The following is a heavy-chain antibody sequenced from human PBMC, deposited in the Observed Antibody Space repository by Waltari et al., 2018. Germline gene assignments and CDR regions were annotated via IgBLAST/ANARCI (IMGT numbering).Heavy chain of an antibody. V-gene: IGHV3-23*01. CDR2: ISGSGGST. D-gene: IGHD4-17*01. Sequence: EVQLLESGGGLVQPGGSLRLSFAASGFTFSSYAMSWVRQAPGKGLEWVSAISGSGGSTYYADSVKGRFTISRDNSKNTLYLQMNSLRAEDTAVYYCAKIYGDYVLNGMDVWGQGTTVTVSS. CDR1: GFTFSSYA. CDR3: AKIYGDYVLNGMDV. J-gene: IGHJ6*02.